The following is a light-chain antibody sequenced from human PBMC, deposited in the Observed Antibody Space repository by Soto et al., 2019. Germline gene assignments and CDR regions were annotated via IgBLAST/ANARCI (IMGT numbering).Light chain of an antibody. CDR3: QQSYSTPVT. J-gene: IGKJ2*01. CDR1: QSIITY. Sequence: DIQMTQSPSSLSASVGDRITITCRASQSIITYLNWYQQKPGKAPELLIDGASSLQSGIPSRFSGSGSGTEFTLTISSLQPEDFAVYYCQQSYSTPVTFGQGTKLEIK. V-gene: IGKV1-39*01. CDR2: GAS.